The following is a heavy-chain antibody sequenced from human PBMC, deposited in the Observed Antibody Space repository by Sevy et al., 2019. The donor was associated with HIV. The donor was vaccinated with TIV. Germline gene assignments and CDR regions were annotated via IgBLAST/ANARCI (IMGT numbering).Heavy chain of an antibody. Sequence: GGSLRLSCSASGFTFTNAWMGWVRQAPGKGLEWVSTINSGGGSTYYADSVKGRFTISRDNSQNTLDLQMNSLRAEDTAVYYCAKDVVGGYYDSSGYSDHWGQGTLVTVSS. CDR3: AKDVVGGYYDSSGYSDH. D-gene: IGHD3-22*01. V-gene: IGHV3-23*01. CDR1: GFTFTNAW. CDR2: INSGGGST. J-gene: IGHJ4*02.